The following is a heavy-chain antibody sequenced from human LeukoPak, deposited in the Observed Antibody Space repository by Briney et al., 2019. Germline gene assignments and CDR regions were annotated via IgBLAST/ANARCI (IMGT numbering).Heavy chain of an antibody. V-gene: IGHV3-48*03. CDR2: ISSSGSTI. Sequence: PGGSLRLSCAASGFTFSSYEMNWVRQAPGKGLEWVSYISSSGSTIYYADSVKGRFTISRDNAKNSLYLQMNSLRAEDTAVYYCARDPSSRSWFYFDYWGRGTLVTVSS. CDR1: GFTFSSYE. D-gene: IGHD6-13*01. CDR3: ARDPSSRSWFYFDY. J-gene: IGHJ4*02.